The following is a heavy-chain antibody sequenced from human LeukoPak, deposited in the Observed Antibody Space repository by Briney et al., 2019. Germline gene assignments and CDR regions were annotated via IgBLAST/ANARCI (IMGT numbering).Heavy chain of an antibody. CDR2: ISGSGGST. J-gene: IGHJ4*02. V-gene: IGHV3-23*01. Sequence: GGSLRLSCAASGFTFSSYAMSWVRQAPGKGLEWVSAISGSGGSTHYADSVKGRFTISRDNSKNTLYLQMNSLRAEDTAVYYCAKNDGYSYWYFDYWGQGTLVTVSS. D-gene: IGHD5-24*01. CDR1: GFTFSSYA. CDR3: AKNDGYSYWYFDY.